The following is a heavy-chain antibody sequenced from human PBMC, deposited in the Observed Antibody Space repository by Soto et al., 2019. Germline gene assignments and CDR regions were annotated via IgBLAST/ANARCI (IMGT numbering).Heavy chain of an antibody. V-gene: IGHV1-69*01. CDR3: ARDDGWNYRYYDMEV. J-gene: IGHJ6*02. D-gene: IGHD1-7*01. Sequence: QVQLVQSGAEVKQPGSSVKVSCKASGDTFSSYSITWVRQAPGQGLEWMGGIIPVFGSANYAQKFQGRVTITADESTRTAYMELNSLRSQDTAVYFCARDDGWNYRYYDMEVWGPGTTVTVSS. CDR1: GDTFSSYS. CDR2: IIPVFGSA.